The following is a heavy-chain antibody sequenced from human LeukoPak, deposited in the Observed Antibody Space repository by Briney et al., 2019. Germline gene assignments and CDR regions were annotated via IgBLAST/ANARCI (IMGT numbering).Heavy chain of an antibody. D-gene: IGHD2-2*01. CDR1: GFTFSTYA. CDR3: AKDQALSLSSSRALDY. Sequence: GGSLRLSCVASGFTFSTYALSWVRQAPGKGLEWVSAISSSGGSPYYADSVNGRFTVSRDNSKNTLYLQMNSLRAEDTALYYCAKDQALSLSSSRALDYWGQGTLVTVSS. J-gene: IGHJ4*02. V-gene: IGHV3-23*01. CDR2: ISSSGGSP.